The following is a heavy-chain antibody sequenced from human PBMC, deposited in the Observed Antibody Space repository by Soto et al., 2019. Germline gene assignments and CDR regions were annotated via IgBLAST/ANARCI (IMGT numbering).Heavy chain of an antibody. D-gene: IGHD3-9*01. CDR3: ARVSVLRYFDWSPRRSPDYYYGMDV. V-gene: IGHV1-18*04. Sequence: GASVKVSCKASGYTFTSYGISWVRQAPGQGLEWMGWISAYNGNTNYAQKLQGRVTMTTDTSTSTACMELRSLRSDDTAVYYCARVSVLRYFDWSPRRSPDYYYGMDVWGQGTTVTVSS. CDR1: GYTFTSYG. J-gene: IGHJ6*02. CDR2: ISAYNGNT.